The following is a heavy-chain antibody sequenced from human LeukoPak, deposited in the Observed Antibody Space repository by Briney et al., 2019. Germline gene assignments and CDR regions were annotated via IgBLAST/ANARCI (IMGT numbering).Heavy chain of an antibody. V-gene: IGHV3-11*01. Sequence: GGSLRLSCAASGFTFSDYYMSWIRQAPGKGLEWVSYISSSGSTIYYADSVKGRFTISRDNAKNSLYLQMNSLRAEDTAVYYCARVSGPTYCGGDCYFDAFDIWGQGTTVTVSS. CDR2: ISSSGSTI. CDR1: GFTFSDYY. CDR3: ARVSGPTYCGGDCYFDAFDI. J-gene: IGHJ3*02. D-gene: IGHD2-21*02.